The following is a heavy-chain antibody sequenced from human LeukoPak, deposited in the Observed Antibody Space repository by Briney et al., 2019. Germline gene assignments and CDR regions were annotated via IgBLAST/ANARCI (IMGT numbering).Heavy chain of an antibody. CDR3: AREENYDFWSGYYLGHKNWFDP. V-gene: IGHV1-18*01. D-gene: IGHD3-3*01. Sequence: GASVNVSCKASGYTFTSYGISWVRQAPGQGLEWMGWISAYNGNTNYAQKLQGRVTMTTDTSTSTAYMELRSLRSDDTAVYYCAREENYDFWSGYYLGHKNWFDPWGQGTLVTVSS. CDR1: GYTFTSYG. J-gene: IGHJ5*02. CDR2: ISAYNGNT.